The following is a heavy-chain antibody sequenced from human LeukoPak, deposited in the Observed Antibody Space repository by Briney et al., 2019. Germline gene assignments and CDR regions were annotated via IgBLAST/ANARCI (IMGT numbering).Heavy chain of an antibody. D-gene: IGHD6-19*01. CDR1: GFTFSSYA. CDR2: ISGSGLST. J-gene: IGHJ5*02. V-gene: IGHV3-23*01. Sequence: GGSLRLSCAASGFTFSSYAMSWVRQAPGKGLEWVSTISGSGLSTYYADSVKGRFTVSRDSSNNTLYLQMNSLRVEDTAVYYCAKSRVAVAAPRNWFDPWGQGTLVTVSS. CDR3: AKSRVAVAAPRNWFDP.